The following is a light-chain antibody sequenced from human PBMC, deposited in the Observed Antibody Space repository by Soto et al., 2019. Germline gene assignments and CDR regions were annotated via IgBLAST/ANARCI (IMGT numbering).Light chain of an antibody. CDR2: GVT. Sequence: QSVLTQPASVSGSPGQSITISCTGTSSDVGAYNYVSWYQQYPGKAPKLMIYGVTNRPSGVSNRFSGSKTGNTASLTISGLQAEDEADYYCFLHRGGDSHVFGTGTKVTVL. CDR3: FLHRGGDSHV. CDR1: SSDVGAYNY. V-gene: IGLV2-14*01. J-gene: IGLJ1*01.